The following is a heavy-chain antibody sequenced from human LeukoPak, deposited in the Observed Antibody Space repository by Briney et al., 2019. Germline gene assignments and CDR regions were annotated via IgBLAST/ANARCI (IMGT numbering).Heavy chain of an antibody. V-gene: IGHV3-30*02. J-gene: IGHJ4*02. CDR2: IRHDGSNK. CDR1: GFTFSSYG. Sequence: GGSLRLSCAASGFTFSSYGMHWVRHAPGKGLEWVAFIRHDGSNKYYADSVKGRFTISRDNSKNTLCLQMNSLRAEDTAVYYCARVVDHDYGDYYLDYWGQGTLVTVSS. D-gene: IGHD4-17*01. CDR3: ARVVDHDYGDYYLDY.